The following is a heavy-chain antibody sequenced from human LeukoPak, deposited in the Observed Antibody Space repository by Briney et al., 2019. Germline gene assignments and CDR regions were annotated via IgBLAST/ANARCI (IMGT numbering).Heavy chain of an antibody. CDR3: AKELIIQPTGTVAFDI. V-gene: IGHV3-23*01. Sequence: GGSLRLSCAAAGFTFSSNAMSWVRQAPGKGREWVSAVSGGGGDTYYAYSFKGRFSISRDNSRNTVYLQMNSLRAEDTAVYFCAKELIIQPTGTVAFDIWGQGTMVTVSS. CDR2: VSGGGGDT. J-gene: IGHJ3*02. D-gene: IGHD1-1*01. CDR1: GFTFSSNA.